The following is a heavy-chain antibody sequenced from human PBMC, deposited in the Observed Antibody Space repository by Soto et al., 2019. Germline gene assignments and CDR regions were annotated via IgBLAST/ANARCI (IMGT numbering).Heavy chain of an antibody. J-gene: IGHJ4*02. Sequence: QVQLVQSGAEVKKPGSSVKVSCKASGGTFSSYTISWVRQAPGQGLEWMGRIIPILGIANYAQKFQGRVTXTAXKSTSTAYMELSSLRSEDTAVYYCARDPSAGDSAGYWGQGTRVTVSS. CDR3: ARDPSAGDSAGY. D-gene: IGHD2-21*01. CDR1: GGTFSSYT. CDR2: IIPILGIA. V-gene: IGHV1-69*08.